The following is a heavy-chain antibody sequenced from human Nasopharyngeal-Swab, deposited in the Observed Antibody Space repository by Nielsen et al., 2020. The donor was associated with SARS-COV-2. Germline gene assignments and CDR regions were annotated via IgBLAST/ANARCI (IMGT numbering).Heavy chain of an antibody. CDR1: GFLFSDYT. D-gene: IGHD3-10*01. Sequence: GGSLRLSFAASGFLFSDYTINWVRQAPGKGLGWGQSISSTSRYILHADSVRGRFTISRDNAKKSVFLQMDRLRVEDTAVYYCARSLGAEVLAVEHYWGQGTPVTVSS. CDR2: ISSTSRYI. V-gene: IGHV3-21*01. J-gene: IGHJ4*02. CDR3: ARSLGAEVLAVEHY.